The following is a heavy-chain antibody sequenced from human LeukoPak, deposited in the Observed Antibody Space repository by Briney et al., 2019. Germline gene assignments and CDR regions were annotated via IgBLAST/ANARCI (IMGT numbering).Heavy chain of an antibody. V-gene: IGHV4-39*01. J-gene: IGHJ6*02. CDR1: GGSIRSSYYY. CDR2: IYDSGST. CDR3: ARALITVYYYYYGMDV. Sequence: SETLSLTCTVSGGSIRSSYYYWGWIRQPPGKGLEWIGSIYDSGSTYYSPSLKSRVTISVDTSKNQFSLKLNSVTAADTAVYYCARALITVYYYYYGMDVWGQGTTVTVSS. D-gene: IGHD3-22*01.